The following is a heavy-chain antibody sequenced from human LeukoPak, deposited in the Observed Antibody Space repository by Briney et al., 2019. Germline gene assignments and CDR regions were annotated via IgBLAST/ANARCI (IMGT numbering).Heavy chain of an antibody. D-gene: IGHD6-13*01. V-gene: IGHV3-23*01. CDR2: ISPSGTNT. J-gene: IGHJ4*02. CDR1: GATFSSYT. CDR3: ARAGGSSWADY. Sequence: GGSLRLSCAASGATFSSYTMSWVRQAPGKGLEWVSGISPSGTNTYHANSVKGRFTISRDNPKNTLYLQMNSLRAEDTAVYYCARAGGSSWADYWGQGTLVTVSS.